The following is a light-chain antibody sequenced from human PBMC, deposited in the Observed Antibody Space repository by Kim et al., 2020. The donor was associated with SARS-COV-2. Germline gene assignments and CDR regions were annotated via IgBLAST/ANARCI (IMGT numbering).Light chain of an antibody. CDR3: QQCKTYPYT. J-gene: IGKJ2*01. CDR2: KAS. Sequence: SAPVGDRVTNTCRASQSISTWLAWYQQKPGKPPKLLIYKASTSESGVPSRFSGSGSGTEFTLTISSLQPDDFATYYCQQCKTYPYTFGQGTKLE. V-gene: IGKV1-5*03. CDR1: QSISTW.